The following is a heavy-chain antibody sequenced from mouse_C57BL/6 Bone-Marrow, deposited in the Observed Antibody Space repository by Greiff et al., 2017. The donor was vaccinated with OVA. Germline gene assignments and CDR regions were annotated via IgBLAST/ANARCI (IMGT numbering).Heavy chain of an antibody. V-gene: IGHV5-6*01. J-gene: IGHJ3*01. Sequence: EVQVVESGGDLVKPGGSLKLSCAASGFTFSSYGMSWVRQTPDKRLEWVATISSGGSYTYYPDSVKGRFTISRDNAKNTLYLQMSSLKSEDTAMYYCARDLYSNEHGGWFAYWGQGTLVTVSA. CDR2: ISSGGSYT. CDR3: ARDLYSNEHGGWFAY. CDR1: GFTFSSYG. D-gene: IGHD2-5*01.